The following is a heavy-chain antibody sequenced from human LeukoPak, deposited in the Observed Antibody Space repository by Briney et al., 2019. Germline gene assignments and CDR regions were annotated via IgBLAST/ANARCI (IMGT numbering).Heavy chain of an antibody. CDR3: ARLGDDFWSGYGGWFDP. D-gene: IGHD3-3*01. J-gene: IGHJ5*02. CDR1: GFTFSSNW. Sequence: GGSLRLSCEASGFTFSSNWMNWVRQAPGKGLEWVSSISRDSSSIHYADSVKGRFTISRDNAKNSLYLQVNSLRAEDTAVYYCARLGDDFWSGYGGWFDPWGQGTLVTVSS. V-gene: IGHV3-21*01. CDR2: ISRDSSSI.